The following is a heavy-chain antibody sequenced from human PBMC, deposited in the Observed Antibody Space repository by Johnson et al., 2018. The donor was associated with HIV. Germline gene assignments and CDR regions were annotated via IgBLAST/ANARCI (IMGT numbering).Heavy chain of an antibody. CDR1: GFTFSSYG. CDR3: SKAVTGEGAFDI. D-gene: IGHD7-27*01. Sequence: QVQLVESGGGVVQPGRSLRLSCAASGFTFSSYGMHWVRQAPGKGLEWVAFIRYDGSYKYYVDSVKGRFTISRDNSKNTLYLQMNSLRAEDTAVYYCSKAVTGEGAFDIWGQGTMVTVSS. CDR2: IRYDGSYK. V-gene: IGHV3-30*02. J-gene: IGHJ3*02.